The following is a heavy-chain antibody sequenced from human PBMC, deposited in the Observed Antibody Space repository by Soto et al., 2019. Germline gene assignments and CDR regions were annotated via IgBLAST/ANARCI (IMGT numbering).Heavy chain of an antibody. CDR1: DESVTSPGSY. CDR2: ISSGGSP. CDR3: TLNHCAGGGCYDRDY. J-gene: IGHJ1*01. V-gene: IGHV4-31*11. Sequence: SETLSLTCAVSDESVTSPGSYWNWIRQRPDTGLEWIGYISSGGSPFYNPSLQSRVSLSLDTSNNLFSLTLNSVTAADTAVYYCTLNHCAGGGCYDRDYWGQGTRVTVSS. D-gene: IGHD2-15*01.